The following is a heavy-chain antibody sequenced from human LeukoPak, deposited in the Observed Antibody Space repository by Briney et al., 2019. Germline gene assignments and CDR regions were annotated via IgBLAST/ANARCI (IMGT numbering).Heavy chain of an antibody. D-gene: IGHD6-19*01. J-gene: IGHJ4*02. CDR3: ARYGVYASGWYFDY. CDR1: SGSISCYY. CDR2: IDYSGST. V-gene: IGHV4-59*08. Sequence: PSETLSFTSTASSGSISCYYWSWIRPPPGKGLECLGNIDYSGSTYYKHSLKSRVTISVDTSKNKFSLQLTSGTAADKAVYYCARYGVYASGWYFDYWGQGTLVTVSS.